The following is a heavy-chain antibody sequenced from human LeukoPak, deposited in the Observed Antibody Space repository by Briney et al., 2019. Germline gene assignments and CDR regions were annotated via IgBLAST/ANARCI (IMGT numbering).Heavy chain of an antibody. CDR2: IYYSGST. J-gene: IGHJ4*02. D-gene: IGHD1-26*01. CDR3: ARGGSGTYYHY. CDR1: GGSTTSYH. Sequence: PSETLSLTCTVSGGSTTSYHYSWIRQPPGKGLEWIGYIYYSGSTNYNPSLKSRVTISVDTSKNQFSLKLSSVTAADTAVYYCARGGSGTYYHYWGQGTLVTVSS. V-gene: IGHV4-59*01.